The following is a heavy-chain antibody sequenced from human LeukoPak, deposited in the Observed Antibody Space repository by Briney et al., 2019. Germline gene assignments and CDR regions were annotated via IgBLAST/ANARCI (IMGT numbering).Heavy chain of an antibody. CDR1: GGTFTSYD. J-gene: IGHJ4*02. CDR2: MNPNSGNT. Sequence: ASVKVSCKASGGTFTSYDINWVRQATGQGLEWMGWMNPNSGNTGYAQKFQGRVTMTRNTSISTAYMELSSLRSEDTAVYYCARGLRVQGSATLYYYWGQGTLVTVSS. V-gene: IGHV1-8*01. CDR3: ARGLRVQGSATLYYY. D-gene: IGHD2-15*01.